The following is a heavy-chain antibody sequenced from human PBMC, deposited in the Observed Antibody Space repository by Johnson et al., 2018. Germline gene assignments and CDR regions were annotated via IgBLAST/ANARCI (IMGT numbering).Heavy chain of an antibody. CDR3: ARGDSSSYGHFVDY. V-gene: IGHV3-20*04. J-gene: IGHJ4*02. CDR2: INWDGGTT. Sequence: VQLGQAGGGVIWPRGSLRLSCAASGFTFDDYGMTWVRQAPGKGLEWVGGINWDGGTTGHADALQGRFTISRDNAKNALYLQMNSLNGEDPALYYCARGDSSSYGHFVDYWGQGTLVAVSS. D-gene: IGHD3-22*01. CDR1: GFTFDDYG.